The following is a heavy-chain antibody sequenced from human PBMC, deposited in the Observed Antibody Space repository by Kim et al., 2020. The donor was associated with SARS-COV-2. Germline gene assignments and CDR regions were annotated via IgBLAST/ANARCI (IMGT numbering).Heavy chain of an antibody. V-gene: IGHV5-51*01. CDR2: ASGGDSAI. CDR1: GYTFTNYW. Sequence: GESLKISCKASGYTFTNYWIGWVRQRPGKVLEWMGIASGGDSAITYGPSFEGHITISADKSTTTAYLQWNSLTAADSAVYYCARPCVSEASFDLWG. CDR3: ARPCVSEASFDL. J-gene: IGHJ2*01.